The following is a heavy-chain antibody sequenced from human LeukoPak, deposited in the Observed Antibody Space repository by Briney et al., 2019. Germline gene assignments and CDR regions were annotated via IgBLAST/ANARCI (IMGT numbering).Heavy chain of an antibody. V-gene: IGHV3-30*04. CDR3: ARDRGVLYYFDN. D-gene: IGHD3-10*01. CDR1: GFSFSNYA. J-gene: IGHJ4*02. Sequence: GGSLTLSCAASGFSFSNYAMHWVRQAPGKGLEWVAVVAHDGSNKYFADFVRGRFTISRDNSKNTLYLQMNSLTSEDTGFYYCARDRGVLYYFDNWGKGTLVTVSS. CDR2: VAHDGSNK.